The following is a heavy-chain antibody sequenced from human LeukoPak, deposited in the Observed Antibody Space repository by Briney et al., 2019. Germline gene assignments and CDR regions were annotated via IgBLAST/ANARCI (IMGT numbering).Heavy chain of an antibody. J-gene: IGHJ4*02. V-gene: IGHV4-34*01. CDR1: GGSFSGYY. D-gene: IGHD6-19*01. Sequence: SSETLSLTCAVYGGSFSGYYWSWIRQSPGKGLEWIGEINHSGSTNYNPSLKSRVTMSVDTSKNQFSLKLTSVTAADTAVYYCARDSGENSSGWYYFDYWGQGTLVTVSS. CDR2: INHSGST. CDR3: ARDSGENSSGWYYFDY.